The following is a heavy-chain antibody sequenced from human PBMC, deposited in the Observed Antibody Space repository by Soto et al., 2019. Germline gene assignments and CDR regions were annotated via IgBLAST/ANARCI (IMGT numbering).Heavy chain of an antibody. D-gene: IGHD4-17*01. CDR3: ARGYGGQSILDNFDY. Sequence: SEILSLTCAVYGGPFSGYYLNWIRQPPGKGLEWIGEINHRGSTNYNPSLKSRVTISVDTSKNQFSLNLRSVTAADTAVYYCARGYGGQSILDNFDYWGQGSLVTVSS. CDR1: GGPFSGYY. V-gene: IGHV4-34*01. CDR2: INHRGST. J-gene: IGHJ4*02.